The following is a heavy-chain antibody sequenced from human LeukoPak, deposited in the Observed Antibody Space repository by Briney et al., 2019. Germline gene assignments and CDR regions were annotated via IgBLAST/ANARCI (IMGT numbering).Heavy chain of an antibody. Sequence: GGSLRLSCAASGFTFSSYAMHWVRQAPGKGLEWVAVISYDGSNKYYADSVKGRFTISRDNAKNTLYLQVNSLRAEDTAVYYCARGIGDWAYYYYGMDVWGQGTTVTVSS. CDR3: ARGIGDWAYYYYGMDV. CDR1: GFTFSSYA. J-gene: IGHJ6*02. V-gene: IGHV3-30*04. CDR2: ISYDGSNK. D-gene: IGHD2-21*02.